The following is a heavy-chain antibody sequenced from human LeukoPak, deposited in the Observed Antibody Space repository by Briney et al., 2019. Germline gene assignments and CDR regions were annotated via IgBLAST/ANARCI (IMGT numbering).Heavy chain of an antibody. V-gene: IGHV4-34*01. J-gene: IGHJ6*04. Sequence: HSETLSLTCAVHGGSFSGYYWSWIRQPPGKGLEWIGAINHSVSTNYNPSLKSRVSISVDTSKNHFSLKLSSVTAAGTAVYYCARKLAYYYGSGSYYKALDLWGKGTTVTVSS. CDR2: INHSVST. CDR3: ARKLAYYYGSGSYYKALDL. CDR1: GGSFSGYY. D-gene: IGHD3-10*01.